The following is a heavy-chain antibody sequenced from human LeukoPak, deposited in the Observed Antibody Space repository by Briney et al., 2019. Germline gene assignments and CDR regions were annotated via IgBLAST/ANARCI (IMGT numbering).Heavy chain of an antibody. CDR2: IYTSGST. J-gene: IGHJ4*02. Sequence: SETLSLTCTVSGGSISSYYWSWIRQPAGKGLEWIGRIYTSGSTNYNPSLKSRVTVSVDTSKNQFSLKLSFVTAADTAVYYCARDRRRYYYGSGSFFDYWGQGTLVTVSS. CDR1: GGSISSYY. CDR3: ARDRRRYYYGSGSFFDY. D-gene: IGHD3-10*01. V-gene: IGHV4-4*07.